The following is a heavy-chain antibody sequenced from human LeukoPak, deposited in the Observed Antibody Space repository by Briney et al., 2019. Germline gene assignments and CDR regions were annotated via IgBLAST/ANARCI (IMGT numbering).Heavy chain of an antibody. CDR1: GGSISSSSYY. Sequence: SETLSLTCTVSGGSISSSSYYWGWIRQPPGKGLEWIGSIYYSGSTYYNPSLKSRVTISVDTSKNQFSLKLSSVTAADTAVYYCARRPGGDAFDIWGQGTMVTVPS. V-gene: IGHV4-39*01. CDR3: ARRPGGDAFDI. D-gene: IGHD1-26*01. J-gene: IGHJ3*02. CDR2: IYYSGST.